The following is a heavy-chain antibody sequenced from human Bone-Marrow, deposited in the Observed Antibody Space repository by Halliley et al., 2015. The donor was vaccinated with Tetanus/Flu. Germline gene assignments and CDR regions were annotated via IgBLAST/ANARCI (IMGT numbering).Heavy chain of an antibody. CDR3: ARQSIHSSGWYGFDY. CDR1: GSTFTSYA. J-gene: IGHJ4*02. CDR2: ISTDGGST. Sequence: CAASGSTFTSYAMHWVRQAPGKGLEYVSGISTDGGSTYYGNSVKGRFTISRDNSKNILYLQMGSLRGEDLAVYYCARQSIHSSGWYGFDYWGQGTLVTVSA. V-gene: IGHV3-64*01. D-gene: IGHD6-19*01.